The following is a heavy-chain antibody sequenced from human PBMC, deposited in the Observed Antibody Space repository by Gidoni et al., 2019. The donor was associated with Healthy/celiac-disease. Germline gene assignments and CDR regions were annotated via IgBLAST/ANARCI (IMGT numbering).Heavy chain of an antibody. CDR1: GFTFISYP. V-gene: IGHV3-23*01. CDR3: AKDQRPSNYYDSSGPVYYFDY. D-gene: IGHD3-22*01. Sequence: EVHPFESGGGLVQPGGSLRLSCAASGFTFISYPWRGLRQAPGKGLEWVSAISGSCGSTYYADSVKGRFTISRDNSKNTLYLQMNSLRAEDTAVYYCAKDQRPSNYYDSSGPVYYFDYWGQGTLVTVSS. CDR2: ISGSCGST. J-gene: IGHJ4*02.